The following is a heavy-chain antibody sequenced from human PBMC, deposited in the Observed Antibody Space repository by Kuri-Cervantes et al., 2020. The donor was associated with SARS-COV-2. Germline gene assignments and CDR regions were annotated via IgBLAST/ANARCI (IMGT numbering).Heavy chain of an antibody. J-gene: IGHJ6*02. CDR2: INHSGST. CDR1: GGSFSGYY. CDR3: ARDYYDSSGYAGYYYYYGMDV. Sequence: ESLKISCAVYGGSFSGYYWSWIRQPPGKGLEWIGEINHSGSTNYNPSLKSRVTISVDTSKNQFSLKLSPVTAADTAVYYCARDYYDSSGYAGYYYYYGMDVWGQGTTVTVSS. V-gene: IGHV4-34*01. D-gene: IGHD3-22*01.